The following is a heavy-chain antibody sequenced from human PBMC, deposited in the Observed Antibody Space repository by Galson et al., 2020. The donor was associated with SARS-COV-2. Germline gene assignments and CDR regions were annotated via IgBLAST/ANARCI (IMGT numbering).Heavy chain of an antibody. V-gene: IGHV4-38-2*01. CDR2: VYHSGST. D-gene: IGHD5-18*01. Sequence: SETLSLTCAVSGYSISSGYYWGWIRQPPGKGPEWIGSVYHSGSTYYNPSLKSRVTISVDTSKNQFSLKLSSVTAADTAVYYCARRPGYTYDRYFDYWGQGTLVTVSS. J-gene: IGHJ4*02. CDR1: GYSISSGYY. CDR3: ARRPGYTYDRYFDY.